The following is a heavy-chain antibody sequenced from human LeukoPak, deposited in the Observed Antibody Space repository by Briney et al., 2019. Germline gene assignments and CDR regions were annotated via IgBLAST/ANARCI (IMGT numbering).Heavy chain of an antibody. CDR2: IRYDGSNK. CDR1: GFTFSNAW. D-gene: IGHD5-12*01. J-gene: IGHJ4*02. CDR3: ATVYSGYLYYFDY. V-gene: IGHV3-30*02. Sequence: GGSLRLSCAASGFTFSNAWMSWVRQAPGKGLEWVAFIRYDGSNKYYADSVKGRFTISRDNSKNTLYLQMNSLRAEDTAVYYCATVYSGYLYYFDYWGQGTLVTVSS.